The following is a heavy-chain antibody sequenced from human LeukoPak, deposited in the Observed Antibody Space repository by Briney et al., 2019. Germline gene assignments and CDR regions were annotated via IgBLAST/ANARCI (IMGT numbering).Heavy chain of an antibody. V-gene: IGHV1-69*13. Sequence: GASVKVSCKASGGTFSSYAISWVRQAPGQGLEWMGGIIPIFGTANYAQKFQGRVTITADESTSTAYMELSSLRSEDTAVYYCAREGRKSRGIDIVRKKEGGYYYMDVWGKGTTVTVSS. CDR2: IIPIFGTA. CDR1: GGTFSSYA. CDR3: AREGRKSRGIDIVRKKEGGYYYMDV. J-gene: IGHJ6*03. D-gene: IGHD2-15*01.